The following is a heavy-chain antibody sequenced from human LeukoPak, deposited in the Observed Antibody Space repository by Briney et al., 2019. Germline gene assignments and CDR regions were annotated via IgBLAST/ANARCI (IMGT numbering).Heavy chain of an antibody. CDR2: ISGSGDST. V-gene: IGHV3-23*01. D-gene: IGHD5-24*01. J-gene: IGHJ4*02. Sequence: GGSLRLSCAASGFTFSSYVMSWVRQAPGKGLEWVSVISGSGDSTYYADSVEGRFTISRDNSKNMLYLQMNSLRADDTAVYYCAKDRDAYRTFDCWGQGTLVTVSS. CDR3: AKDRDAYRTFDC. CDR1: GFTFSSYV.